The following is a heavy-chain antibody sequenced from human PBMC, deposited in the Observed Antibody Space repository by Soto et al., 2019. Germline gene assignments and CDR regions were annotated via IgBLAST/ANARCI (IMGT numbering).Heavy chain of an antibody. Sequence: QVQLVQSGSEVREPGASAQVSCKASLYTFTNYFIQWVRQAPGQGLGWMGMIDPRGGGTFYTERLEGSTTLSIDTFTTTVYMKWSILTPEDTAVYYCARDSADYSDNSNRPYNAVDKVGQGTM. D-gene: IGHD3-22*01. V-gene: IGHV1-46*04. CDR1: LYTFTNYF. CDR2: IDPRGGGT. J-gene: IGHJ3*02. CDR3: ARDSADYSDNSNRPYNAVDK.